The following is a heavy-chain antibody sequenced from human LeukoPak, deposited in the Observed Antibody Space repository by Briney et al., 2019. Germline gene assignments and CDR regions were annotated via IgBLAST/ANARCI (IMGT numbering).Heavy chain of an antibody. J-gene: IGHJ4*02. CDR3: AREPEAGDSPDY. D-gene: IGHD7-27*01. CDR1: GFTFSSYS. CDR2: ISSSSSYI. Sequence: GGSLRLSCAASGFTFSSYSMNWVRQAPGKGLEWVSSISSSSSYIYYVDSVKGRFTISRDNAKNSLYLQMNSLRAEDTAVYYCAREPEAGDSPDYWGQGTLVTVSS. V-gene: IGHV3-21*01.